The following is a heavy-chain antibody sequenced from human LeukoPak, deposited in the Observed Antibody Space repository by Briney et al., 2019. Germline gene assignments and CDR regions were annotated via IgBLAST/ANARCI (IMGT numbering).Heavy chain of an antibody. CDR1: GYSISSGYF. Sequence: SETLSLTCAVSGYSISSGYFWAWLRPPPGKGLEWIGSISHSGSSYSKPSLKSRVIISVDTSNNQFSLKLTAVTAADTATYYCARDGYYYDGSFEYWGQGIRVAVSS. V-gene: IGHV4-38-2*02. CDR2: ISHSGSS. D-gene: IGHD3-22*01. CDR3: ARDGYYYDGSFEY. J-gene: IGHJ4*02.